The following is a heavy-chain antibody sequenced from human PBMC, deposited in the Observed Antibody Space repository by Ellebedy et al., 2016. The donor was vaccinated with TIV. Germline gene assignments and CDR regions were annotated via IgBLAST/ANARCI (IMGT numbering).Heavy chain of an antibody. D-gene: IGHD5/OR15-5a*01. CDR1: AFTFSDYG. Sequence: GESLKISXAASAFTFSDYGMHWVRQAPGKGLEWVAVISYYGSKKYYAVSVKGRFTISRNNSKNTLYLQMNSLRVEDTAIYYCARDELRVYPTYVMDVWGQGTTVTVSS. J-gene: IGHJ6*02. CDR2: ISYYGSKK. V-gene: IGHV3-30*03. CDR3: ARDELRVYPTYVMDV.